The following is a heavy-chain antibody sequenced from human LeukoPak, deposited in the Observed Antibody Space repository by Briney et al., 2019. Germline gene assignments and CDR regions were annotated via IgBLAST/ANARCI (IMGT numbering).Heavy chain of an antibody. J-gene: IGHJ5*02. CDR3: ARDTRVGIAVAGTYRWFDP. CDR1: GGSISSYY. D-gene: IGHD6-19*01. V-gene: IGHV4-59*01. Sequence: SETLSLTCTVSGGSISSYYWSWIRQPPGKGLEWIGYIYYSGSTNYNPSLTSRVAISVDTSNNPFSLKLSSVTAADTAVYYCARDTRVGIAVAGTYRWFDPWGQGTLVTVSS. CDR2: IYYSGST.